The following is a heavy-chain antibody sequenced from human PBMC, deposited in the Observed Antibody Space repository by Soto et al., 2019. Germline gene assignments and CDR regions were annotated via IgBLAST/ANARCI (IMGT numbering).Heavy chain of an antibody. CDR1: GYTFTGYY. V-gene: IGHV1-2*04. CDR2: INPNSGGT. J-gene: IGHJ6*02. Sequence: ASVKVSCKASGYTFTGYYMHWVRQAPGQGLEWMGWINPNSGGTNYAQKFQGWVTMTRDTSISTAYMELSRLRSDDTAVYYCARDRAYSSSSSYYYYYGMDVRGQGTTVTVSS. CDR3: ARDRAYSSSSSYYYYYGMDV. D-gene: IGHD6-6*01.